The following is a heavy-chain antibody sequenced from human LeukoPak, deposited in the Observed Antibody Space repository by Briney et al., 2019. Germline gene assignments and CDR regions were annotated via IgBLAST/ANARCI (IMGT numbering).Heavy chain of an antibody. V-gene: IGHV3-23*01. D-gene: IGHD7-27*01. CDR2: IGNNGGGI. CDR1: GFTFSTYT. CDR3: AIDPNWGTHS. Sequence: GGSLRLSYAASGFTFSTYTMYSVRHPPGKRLEWVSIIGNNGGGIHYADSVKGRFTISRDNFKNALYLQMNSLRVEDTAVYYCAIDPNWGTHSWGQGVLVAVSS. J-gene: IGHJ4*02.